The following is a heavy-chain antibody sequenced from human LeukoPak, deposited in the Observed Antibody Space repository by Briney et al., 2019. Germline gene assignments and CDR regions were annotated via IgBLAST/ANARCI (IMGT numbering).Heavy chain of an antibody. CDR2: INPNSGGT. Sequence: ASVKVSCKASGYTFTSYYMHWVRQAPGQGLEWMGWINPNSGGTNYAQKFQGRVTMTRDTSISTAYMELSRLRSDDTAVYYCASGSDPIVVVPAAETSDYWGQGTLVTVSS. D-gene: IGHD2-2*01. V-gene: IGHV1-2*02. CDR3: ASGSDPIVVVPAAETSDY. J-gene: IGHJ4*02. CDR1: GYTFTSYY.